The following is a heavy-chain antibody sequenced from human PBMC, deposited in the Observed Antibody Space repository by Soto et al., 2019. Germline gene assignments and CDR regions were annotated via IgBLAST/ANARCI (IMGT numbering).Heavy chain of an antibody. CDR3: VKAQVDTPMDFSTAN. J-gene: IGHJ4*02. V-gene: IGHV3-30*18. CDR1: GFTFSSYG. CDR2: ISKEGSDK. D-gene: IGHD5-18*01. Sequence: QVLLVESGGGVVQPGRSLRLSCTGSGFTFSSYGMHWVRPGPGQGLERVAVISKEGSDKYHADSVKGRFTISRDNSKNTLYLQMNRPSAEATAGYWCVKAQVDTPMDFSTANWGQGTLVSVSS.